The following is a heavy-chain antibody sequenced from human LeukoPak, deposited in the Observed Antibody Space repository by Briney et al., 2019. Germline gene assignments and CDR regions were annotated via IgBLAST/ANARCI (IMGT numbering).Heavy chain of an antibody. Sequence: GGSLRLSCAAPGFTFSNAWMSWVRQAPGKGLEWVGRIRSKADGGTTDYAAPVIGRFTISRDVSIYTLYLQMNSLKTEDTAVYYCTTEGTKFDYWGQGTLVTVSS. J-gene: IGHJ4*02. CDR1: GFTFSNAW. CDR3: TTEGTKFDY. D-gene: IGHD1-1*01. CDR2: IRSKADGGTT. V-gene: IGHV3-15*01.